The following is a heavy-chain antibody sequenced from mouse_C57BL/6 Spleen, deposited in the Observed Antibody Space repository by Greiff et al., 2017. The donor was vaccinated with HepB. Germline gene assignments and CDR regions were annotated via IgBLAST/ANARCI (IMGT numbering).Heavy chain of an antibody. J-gene: IGHJ4*01. V-gene: IGHV5-9-1*02. CDR2: ISSGGDYI. Sequence: EVQLVESGEGLVKPGGSLKLSCAASGFTFSSYAMSWVRQTPEKRLEWVAYISSGGDYIYYADTVKGRFTISRDNARNTLYLQMSSLKSEDTAMYYCTRGGGNYDYYAMDYWGQGTSVTVSS. D-gene: IGHD2-1*01. CDR3: TRGGGNYDYYAMDY. CDR1: GFTFSSYA.